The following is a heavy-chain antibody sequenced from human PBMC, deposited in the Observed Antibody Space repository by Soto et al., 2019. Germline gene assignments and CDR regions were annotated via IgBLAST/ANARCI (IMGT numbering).Heavy chain of an antibody. CDR3: ARSLAPRLDY. Sequence: GASVKVSCKASGYTFTSYAMHWVRQAPGQRLEGMGWINAGNGNTKYSQKFQGRVTITRDASASTAYMELSSLSSEDTAVYYCARSLAPRLDYWGQGTLVTVSS. D-gene: IGHD6-6*01. J-gene: IGHJ4*02. CDR2: INAGNGNT. V-gene: IGHV1-3*01. CDR1: GYTFTSYA.